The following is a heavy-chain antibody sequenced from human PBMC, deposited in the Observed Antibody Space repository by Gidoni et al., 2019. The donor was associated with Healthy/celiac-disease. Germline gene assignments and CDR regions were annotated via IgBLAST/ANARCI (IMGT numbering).Heavy chain of an antibody. Sequence: ELRLVESGEGAVGPGWSLRPSCAACGFTFDGYGSIWVRQAPGKGLVWVSGITWNVGSTGDADAVQGRVTISRDTATNSLYLQMNSLRAEDTALYYCARDQDGVRERDYYYYMDVWGKGTTVTVSS. V-gene: IGHV3-20*04. J-gene: IGHJ6*03. CDR1: GFTFDGYG. D-gene: IGHD3-10*01. CDR2: ITWNVGST. CDR3: ARDQDGVRERDYYYYMDV.